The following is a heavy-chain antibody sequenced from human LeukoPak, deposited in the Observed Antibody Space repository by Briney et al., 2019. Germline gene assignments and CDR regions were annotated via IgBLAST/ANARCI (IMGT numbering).Heavy chain of an antibody. CDR3: AKDSSGLYYFDY. J-gene: IGHJ4*02. CDR1: GFTFSSYA. V-gene: IGHV3-23*01. CDR2: ISGSGGST. D-gene: IGHD3-22*01. Sequence: GGSLRLSCAASGFTFSSYAMSWVRQAPGKGLEWVSGISGSGGSTYYADSVKGGFTISTATSKNTPYLQMNSLRADATALHYCAKDSSGLYYFDYCGQGTLVSPSS.